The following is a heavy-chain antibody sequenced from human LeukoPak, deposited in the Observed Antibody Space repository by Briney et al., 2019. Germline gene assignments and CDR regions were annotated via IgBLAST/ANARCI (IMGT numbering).Heavy chain of an antibody. V-gene: IGHV1-3*01. D-gene: IGHD3-9*01. J-gene: IGHJ4*02. CDR3: ARNPSNFDWLPFDY. CDR1: GYTFTSYA. Sequence: ASVKVSCKASGYTFTSYAMHWVRQAPGQRLEWMGWINAGNGNTKYSQKFRGRVTITRDTSASTAYMELSSLRSEDTAVYYCARNPSNFDWLPFDYWGQGTLVTVSS. CDR2: INAGNGNT.